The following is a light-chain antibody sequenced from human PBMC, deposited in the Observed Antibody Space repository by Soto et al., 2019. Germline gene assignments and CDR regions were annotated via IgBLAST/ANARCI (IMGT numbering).Light chain of an antibody. CDR3: AAWDDSLNGYV. Sequence: QPVLTQPPSASGTPGQRVTISCSGSSSNIGSNTVNWYQQLPGTAPKLLIYSNNQRPSGVPDRFSGSKSGTSASLAISGLRSEDEADYDCAAWDDSLNGYVFGTGTKLTVL. CDR2: SNN. V-gene: IGLV1-44*01. CDR1: SSNIGSNT. J-gene: IGLJ1*01.